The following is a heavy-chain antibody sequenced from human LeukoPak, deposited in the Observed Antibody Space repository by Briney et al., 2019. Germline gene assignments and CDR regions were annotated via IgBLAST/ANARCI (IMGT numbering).Heavy chain of an antibody. CDR3: ASRTYDSSGYRDAFDI. D-gene: IGHD3-22*01. J-gene: IGHJ3*02. Sequence: GGSLRLSCAASGFTFDDYGMSWVRQAPGKGLEWVSGINWNGGSTGYADSVKGRFTISRDNAKNSLYLQMNSLRAEDTALYYCASRTYDSSGYRDAFDIWGQGTMVTVSS. CDR2: INWNGGST. CDR1: GFTFDDYG. V-gene: IGHV3-20*04.